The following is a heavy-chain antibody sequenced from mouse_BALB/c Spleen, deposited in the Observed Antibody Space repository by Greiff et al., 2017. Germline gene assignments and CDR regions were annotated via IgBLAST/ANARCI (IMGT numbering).Heavy chain of an antibody. V-gene: IGHV5-6-4*01. D-gene: IGHD2-4*01. CDR1: GFTFSSYT. CDR2: ISSGGSYT. Sequence: EVKLMESGGGLVKPGGSLKLSCAASGFTFSSYTMSWVRQTPEKRLEWVATISSGGSYTYYPDSVKGRFTISRDNAKNTLYLQMSSLKSEDTDMYYCTREGITAWFAYWGQGTLVTVSA. J-gene: IGHJ3*01. CDR3: TREGITAWFAY.